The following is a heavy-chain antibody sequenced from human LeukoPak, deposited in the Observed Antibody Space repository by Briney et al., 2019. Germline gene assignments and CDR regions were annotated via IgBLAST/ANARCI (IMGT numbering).Heavy chain of an antibody. CDR1: GGSISSGDYY. D-gene: IGHD5-18*01. CDR2: IYYSGNT. CDR3: ARDGYSYAPDEEIYYYYGMDV. Sequence: PSQTLSLTCTVSGGSISSGDYYWSWVRQPPGKGLEWIGYIYYSGNTYYNPSLKGRVTISVDTSKNQFSLKLSSVTAADTAVYYCARDGYSYAPDEEIYYYYGMDVWGQGTTVTVSS. V-gene: IGHV4-30-4*08. J-gene: IGHJ6*02.